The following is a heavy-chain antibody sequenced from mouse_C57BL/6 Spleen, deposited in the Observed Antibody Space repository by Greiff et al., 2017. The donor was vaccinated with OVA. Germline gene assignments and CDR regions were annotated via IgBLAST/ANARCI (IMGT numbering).Heavy chain of an antibody. V-gene: IGHV1-82*01. CDR2: IYPGDGDT. J-gene: IGHJ2*01. CDR3: ARGTTAVATRYFDY. D-gene: IGHD1-1*01. Sequence: QVQLQQSGPELVKPGASVKISCKASGYAFSSSWMNWVKQRPGKGLEWIGRIYPGDGDTNYNGKFKGKATLTADKSSSTAYMQLSSLTSEDSAVYFCARGTTAVATRYFDYWGQGTTLTVSS. CDR1: GYAFSSSW.